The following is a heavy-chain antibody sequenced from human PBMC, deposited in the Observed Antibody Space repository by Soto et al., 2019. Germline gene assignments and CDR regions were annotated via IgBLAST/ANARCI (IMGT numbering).Heavy chain of an antibody. V-gene: IGHV3-49*03. CDR1: GFTFGDYA. CDR2: IRSKAYGGTT. Sequence: GGSLRLSCTASGFTFGDYAMSWFRQAPGKGLEWVGFIRSKAYGGTTEYAASVKGRFTISRDDSKSIAYLQMNSLKTEDTAVYYCTTLYYGYSRGIRHYYFDYWGQGTLVTVSS. D-gene: IGHD2-15*01. J-gene: IGHJ4*02. CDR3: TTLYYGYSRGIRHYYFDY.